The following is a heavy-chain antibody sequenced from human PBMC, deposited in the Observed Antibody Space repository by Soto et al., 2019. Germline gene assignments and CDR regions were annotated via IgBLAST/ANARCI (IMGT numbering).Heavy chain of an antibody. D-gene: IGHD2-8*01. J-gene: IGHJ3*01. Sequence: EVQLLESGGGLVRPGGSLRLSCAASGFTFYNYAMNWVRQAPGKGLEWVSTISGGGDGTYYADSVKGRFTISRDNSRNTVYLQMNSLSAEDTAVYYCAKKGLGSLATYCTTGDCHDAFDVWGQGTLVTVSS. V-gene: IGHV3-23*01. CDR2: ISGGGDGT. CDR1: GFTFYNYA. CDR3: AKKGLGSLATYCTTGDCHDAFDV.